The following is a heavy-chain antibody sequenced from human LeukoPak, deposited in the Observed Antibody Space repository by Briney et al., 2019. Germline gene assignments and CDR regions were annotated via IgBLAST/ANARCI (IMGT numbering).Heavy chain of an antibody. D-gene: IGHD6-13*01. J-gene: IGHJ4*02. CDR1: GFTFDDFA. CDR3: AKGGSSTWYYFDY. Sequence: GRSLRLPCAASGFTFDDFAMHWVRQAPGKGLEWVSGISWNSVGIGYADSVKGRFTISGDNAKNSLYLQMNSLRAEDMALYYCAKGGSSTWYYFDYWGQGTLVTVSS. V-gene: IGHV3-9*03. CDR2: ISWNSVGI.